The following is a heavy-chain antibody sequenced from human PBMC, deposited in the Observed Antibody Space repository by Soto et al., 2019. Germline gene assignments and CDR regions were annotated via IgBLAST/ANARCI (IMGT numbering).Heavy chain of an antibody. Sequence: SETLSLTCAVSGGSISSGGYSWSWVRQPPGKGLEWIGYIYHSGRTYYNPSLKSRVTISVDTSKNQFSLKLSSVTAADTAVYYCARHLTYCSAGSCYSDFPYYGMDVWGQGTTVTVSS. CDR1: GGSISSGGYS. V-gene: IGHV4-30-2*03. D-gene: IGHD2-15*01. CDR3: ARHLTYCSAGSCYSDFPYYGMDV. J-gene: IGHJ6*02. CDR2: IYHSGRT.